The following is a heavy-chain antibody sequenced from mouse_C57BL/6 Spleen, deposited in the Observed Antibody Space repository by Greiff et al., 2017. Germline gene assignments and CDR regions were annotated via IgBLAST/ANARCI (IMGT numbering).Heavy chain of an antibody. Sequence: QVQLQQSGAELVRPGTSVKVSCKASGYAFTNYLIEWVKQRPGQGLEWIGVINPGSGGTNYNEKFKGKATLTADKSSSTAYMQLSSLTSEDSAVYFCARSAGSSRYYFDYWGQGTTLTVSS. D-gene: IGHD1-1*01. CDR2: INPGSGGT. CDR3: ARSAGSSRYYFDY. J-gene: IGHJ2*01. CDR1: GYAFTNYL. V-gene: IGHV1-54*01.